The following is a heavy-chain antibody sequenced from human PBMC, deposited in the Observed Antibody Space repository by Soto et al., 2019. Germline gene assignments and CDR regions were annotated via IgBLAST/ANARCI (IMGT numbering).Heavy chain of an antibody. J-gene: IGHJ4*02. CDR1: GYTFIDYF. D-gene: IGHD5-18*01. CDR2: INPNSGDT. CDR3: ARQLDTTMVTDY. V-gene: IGHV1-2*02. Sequence: ASVKVSCKASGYTFIDYFMHWVRQAPGQGLEWMGWINPNSGDTNYAQKFQGRVTMTRDTSISTAYMELSRLRSDDTAVYYCARQLDTTMVTDYWGQGTLVTVSS.